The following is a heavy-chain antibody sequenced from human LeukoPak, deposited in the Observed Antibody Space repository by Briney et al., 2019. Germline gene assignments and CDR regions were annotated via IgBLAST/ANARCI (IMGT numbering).Heavy chain of an antibody. D-gene: IGHD3-9*01. Sequence: GGSLRLSCAASGFTFSSYAMSWVRQAPGQGLEWVSTIRSGGGSTYYADSVKGRFTISRDNSKNTLYLQMNSLRVEDTAVYYCALGLVTDYWGQGTLVTVSS. CDR1: GFTFSSYA. CDR3: ALGLVTDY. CDR2: IRSGGGST. J-gene: IGHJ4*02. V-gene: IGHV3-23*01.